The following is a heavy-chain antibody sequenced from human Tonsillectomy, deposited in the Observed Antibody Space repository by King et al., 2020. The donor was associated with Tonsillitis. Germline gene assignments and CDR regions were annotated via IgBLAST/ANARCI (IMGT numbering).Heavy chain of an antibody. V-gene: IGHV1-2*02. D-gene: IGHD3-3*01. J-gene: IGHJ5*02. CDR2: INPNSGGT. CDR3: ARDENYDFSNWFDP. CDR1: GYTFTGYY. Sequence: HVQLVESGAEVKKPGASVKVSCKASGYTFTGYYLHWVRQAPGQGLEWMGWINPNSGGTNYAQKFQGRVTMTSDTSISTAYMELSRLRSDDTAVYYCARDENYDFSNWFDPWGQGTLVTVSS.